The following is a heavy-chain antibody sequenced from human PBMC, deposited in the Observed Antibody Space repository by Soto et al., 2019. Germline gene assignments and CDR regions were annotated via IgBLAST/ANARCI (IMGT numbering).Heavy chain of an antibody. CDR2: ISYDGVTK. D-gene: IGHD1-7*01. CDR3: ARALRTGSTGYYSMAV. J-gene: IGHJ6*02. CDR1: GFTFTSFP. V-gene: IGHV3-30*04. Sequence: QMQLVESGGGVVQPGRSLRLYCEASGFTFTSFPMHWVRQAPGKGLEWVAFISYDGVTKHYGDSVEGRFTVSRDNSVNTLYLQMNSLRDEDTAVYYCARALRTGSTGYYSMAVWGQETTVAVSS.